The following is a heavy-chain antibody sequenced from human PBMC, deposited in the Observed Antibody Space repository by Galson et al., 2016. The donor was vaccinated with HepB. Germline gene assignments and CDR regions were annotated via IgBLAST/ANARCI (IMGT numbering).Heavy chain of an antibody. CDR2: TYFRSKWYN. V-gene: IGHV6-1*01. Sequence: CAISGDSVSSKSAAWNWIRQSPSRGLEWLGRTYFRSKWYNDYALSVKSRIIISPDTSNNQLSLQLNSVTPGDTAVYYCVRGLYGSANYYYHGLDVWGQGTTVIVSS. CDR3: VRGLYGSANYYYHGLDV. J-gene: IGHJ6*02. CDR1: GDSVSSKSAA. D-gene: IGHD3-10*01.